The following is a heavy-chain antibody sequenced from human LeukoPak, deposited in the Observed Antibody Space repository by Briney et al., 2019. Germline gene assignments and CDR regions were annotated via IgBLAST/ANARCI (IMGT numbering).Heavy chain of an antibody. D-gene: IGHD3-10*01. CDR3: ARDGMVRGVIIWDAFDI. Sequence: GGSLRLSCAASGFTFSGYSMNWVRQAPGKGLEWVSYISSSSTIYYADSVKGRFTISRDNAKNSLYLQMNSLRDEDTAVYYCARDGMVRGVIIWDAFDIWGQGTMVTVSS. J-gene: IGHJ3*02. CDR1: GFTFSGYS. V-gene: IGHV3-48*02. CDR2: ISSSSTI.